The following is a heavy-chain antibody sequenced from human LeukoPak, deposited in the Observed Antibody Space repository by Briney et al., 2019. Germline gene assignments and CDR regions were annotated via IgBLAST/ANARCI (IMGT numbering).Heavy chain of an antibody. D-gene: IGHD3-22*01. CDR3: ARDWAPYYYDSSGYSMFAFDI. J-gene: IGHJ3*02. CDR1: GYSISSGYY. Sequence: SETLSLTCAVSGYSISSGYYWGWIRQPPGKGLEWIGSIYHSGSTYYNPSLKSRVTISVDTSKNQFSLKLSSVTAADTAVYYCARDWAPYYYDSSGYSMFAFDIWGQGTMVTVSS. CDR2: IYHSGST. V-gene: IGHV4-38-2*02.